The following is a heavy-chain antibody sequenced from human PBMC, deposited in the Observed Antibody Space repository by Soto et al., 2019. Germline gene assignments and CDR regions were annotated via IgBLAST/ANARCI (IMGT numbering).Heavy chain of an antibody. CDR1: GFTFSSYA. CDR2: ISYDGSNK. J-gene: IGHJ2*01. V-gene: IGHV3-30-3*01. Sequence: QVQLVESGGGVVQPGRSLRLSCAASGFTFSSYAMHWVRQAPGKGLEWVAFISYDGSNKYYADSVKGRFTISRENSKNTLYLQMNSLRAEDTAVYYCARDSSGRYGRYCDLWGRGTLVTVSS. CDR3: ARDSSGRYGRYCDL. D-gene: IGHD6-19*01.